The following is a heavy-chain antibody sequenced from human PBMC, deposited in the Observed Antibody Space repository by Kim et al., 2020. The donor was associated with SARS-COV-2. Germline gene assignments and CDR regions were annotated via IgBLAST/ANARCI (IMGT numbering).Heavy chain of an antibody. J-gene: IGHJ4*02. Sequence: SENLSLTCTVSGGSISSSSYYWGWIRQPPGKGLEWIGSIYYSGSTYYNPSLKSRVTISVDTSKNQFSLKLSSVTAADTAVYYCARLQVGGPVDYWGQGTLVTVSS. V-gene: IGHV4-39*01. D-gene: IGHD2-2*01. CDR1: GGSISSSSYY. CDR3: ARLQVGGPVDY. CDR2: IYYSGST.